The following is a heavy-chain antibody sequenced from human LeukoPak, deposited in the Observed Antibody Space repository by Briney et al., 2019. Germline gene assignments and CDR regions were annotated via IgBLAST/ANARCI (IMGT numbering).Heavy chain of an antibody. J-gene: IGHJ2*01. Sequence: SETLSLTCTVSGYSISSGYYWGWIRQPPGKGLEWIGSIYHSGSTAYNPSLKSRVTISLETSRNQLSLMLTSLTPADTAMYYCARGSSDVYWYLDVWGRGTLVTVSS. CDR1: GYSISSGYY. D-gene: IGHD6-19*01. CDR3: ARGSSDVYWYLDV. CDR2: IYHSGST. V-gene: IGHV4-38-2*02.